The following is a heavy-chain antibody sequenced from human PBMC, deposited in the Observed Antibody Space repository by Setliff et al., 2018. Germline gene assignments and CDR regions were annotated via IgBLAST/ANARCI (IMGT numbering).Heavy chain of an antibody. CDR1: GFTLNTYC. J-gene: IGHJ4*02. D-gene: IGHD3-3*01. Sequence: GGSLRLSCAASGFTLNTYCMHCVRQAPGKGLVWVSRINSDGSSTSYADSVKGRFTISRDNAKNTLYLQMNSLRAEDTAVYYCARDWSGSRKGDHFDYWGQGTLVTVSS. V-gene: IGHV3-74*01. CDR2: INSDGSST. CDR3: ARDWSGSRKGDHFDY.